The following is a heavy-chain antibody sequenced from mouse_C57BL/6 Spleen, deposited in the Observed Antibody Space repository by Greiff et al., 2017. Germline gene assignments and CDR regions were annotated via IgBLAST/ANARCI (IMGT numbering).Heavy chain of an antibody. V-gene: IGHV1-80*01. CDR3: ARSPYSNYGAWFAY. CDR2: IYPGDGDT. J-gene: IGHJ3*01. D-gene: IGHD2-5*01. CDR1: GYAFSSYW. Sequence: QVQLQQSGAELVKPGASVKISCKASGYAFSSYWMNWVKQRPGKGLEWIGQIYPGDGDTNYNGKFKGKATLTADKSSSTAYMQLSSLTSEDSAVYFCARSPYSNYGAWFAYWGQGTLVTVSA.